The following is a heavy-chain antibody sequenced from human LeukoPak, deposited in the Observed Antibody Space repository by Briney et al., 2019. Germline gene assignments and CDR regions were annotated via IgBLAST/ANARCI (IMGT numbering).Heavy chain of an antibody. CDR2: IKQDGSEK. J-gene: IGHJ4*02. Sequence: GSLRLSCSASGFTFSSDWMSWVRQAPGEGLEWVANIKQDGSEKYYVDSVKGRFTISRDNAKNSLYLQMNSLRAEDTAVYYCARELLLDSWGQGTLVTVSS. CDR3: ARELLLDS. V-gene: IGHV3-7*01. D-gene: IGHD2/OR15-2a*01. CDR1: GFTFSSDW.